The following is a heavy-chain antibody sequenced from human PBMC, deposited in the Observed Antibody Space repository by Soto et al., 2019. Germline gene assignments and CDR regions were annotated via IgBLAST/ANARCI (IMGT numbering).Heavy chain of an antibody. CDR1: GYTFTSYY. J-gene: IGHJ6*02. CDR3: AREEGVGPRGPGITDYYYYYGMDV. V-gene: IGHV1-46*01. CDR2: INPSGGST. Sequence: ASVKVSCXASGYTFTSYYMHWVRQAPGQGLEWMGIINPSGGSTSYAQKFQGRVTMTRDTSTSTVYMELSSLRSEDTAVYYCAREEGVGPRGPGITDYYYYYGMDVWGQGTTVTVSS. D-gene: IGHD3-10*01.